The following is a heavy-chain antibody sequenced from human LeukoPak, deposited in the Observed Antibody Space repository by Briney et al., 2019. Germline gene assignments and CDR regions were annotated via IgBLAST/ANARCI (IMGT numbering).Heavy chain of an antibody. CDR2: ISSSSSTI. CDR1: GFTFSSYS. V-gene: IGHV3-48*04. CDR3: AREGYYYDSSGYYY. J-gene: IGHJ4*02. D-gene: IGHD3-22*01. Sequence: GGSLRLSCAASGFTFSSYSMNWVRQAPGKGLEWVSYISSSSSTIYYADSVKGRFTISRDNAKNSLYLQMNSLRAEDTAVYYCAREGYYYDSSGYYYWGQGTLVTVSS.